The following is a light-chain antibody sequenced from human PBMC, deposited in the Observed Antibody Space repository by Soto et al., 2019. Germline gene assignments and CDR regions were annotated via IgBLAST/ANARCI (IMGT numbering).Light chain of an antibody. CDR1: QSVSNNY. V-gene: IGKV3-20*01. J-gene: IGKJ1*01. CDR2: GAS. Sequence: IVLTQSPGTLSLSPGERATLSFRASQSVSNNYLAWYQQKPGQAPRLLIYGASNRATGIPDRFSGSGSGTDFTLTISRLEPEDFAVYYCQQYGSSGTFGQGTKVE. CDR3: QQYGSSGT.